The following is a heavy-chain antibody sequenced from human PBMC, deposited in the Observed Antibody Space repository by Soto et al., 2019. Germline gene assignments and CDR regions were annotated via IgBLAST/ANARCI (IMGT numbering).Heavy chain of an antibody. CDR3: ARKGSSWYVHYFAS. J-gene: IGHJ4*02. D-gene: IGHD6-13*01. CDR2: IYYSGGT. V-gene: IGHV4-59*01. CDR1: GGSISSYY. Sequence: QVQLQESGPGLVKPSETLSLTCNVSGGSISSYYWSWIRQPPGKGLEWIGYIYYSGGTNYNPSLKSRVTILVDASKNQFSLELSSVTAADTAVYYCARKGSSWYVHYFASWGQGTLVTVSS.